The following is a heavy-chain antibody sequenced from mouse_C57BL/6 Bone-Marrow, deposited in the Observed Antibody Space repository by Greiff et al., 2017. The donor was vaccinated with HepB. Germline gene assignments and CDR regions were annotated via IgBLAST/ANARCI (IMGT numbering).Heavy chain of an antibody. D-gene: IGHD2-10*02. J-gene: IGHJ3*01. Sequence: VQLQQSGPELVKPGASVKISCKASGYAFSSYWMNWVKQRPGKGLEWIGRIYPGDGDTNYNGKFKGKATLTADKSSSTAYMQLSSLTSEDSAVYFCAREGSMAYWGQGTLVTVSA. V-gene: IGHV1-82*01. CDR3: AREGSMAY. CDR1: GYAFSSYW. CDR2: IYPGDGDT.